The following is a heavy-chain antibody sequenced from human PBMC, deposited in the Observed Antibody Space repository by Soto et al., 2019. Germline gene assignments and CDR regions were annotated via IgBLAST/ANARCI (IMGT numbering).Heavy chain of an antibody. CDR3: AKTEEFCGVNCYTADL. V-gene: IGHV3-23*01. CDR2: ISGSAGRT. CDR1: GFTFSGYA. J-gene: IGHJ1*01. D-gene: IGHD2-21*02. Sequence: EVQLLESGGGLVQPGGSLRLSCEASGFTFSGYAMSWVRQAPGKGLEWVSGISGSAGRTYYAGSVKGRFTISRDNSKNTLFLQMNSLRADDTAIYYCAKTEEFCGVNCYTADLWGQGTLVTVSS.